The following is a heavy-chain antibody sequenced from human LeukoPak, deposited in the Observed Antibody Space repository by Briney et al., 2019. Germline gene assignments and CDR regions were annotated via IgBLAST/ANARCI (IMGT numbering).Heavy chain of an antibody. CDR2: ISSDSGTI. CDR3: ARAAQPGFDP. Sequence: PGGSLRLSCGASGLTFSTYSMNWVRQAPGKGLEWVSYISSDSGTISYADSVKGRFTISRDNAKNPLYLQMNSLRAEDTAVYYCARAAQPGFDPWGQGTLVTVSS. J-gene: IGHJ5*02. V-gene: IGHV3-48*01. D-gene: IGHD1-14*01. CDR1: GLTFSTYS.